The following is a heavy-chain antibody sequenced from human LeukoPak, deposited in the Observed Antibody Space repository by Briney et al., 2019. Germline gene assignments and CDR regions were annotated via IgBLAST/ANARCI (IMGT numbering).Heavy chain of an antibody. J-gene: IGHJ4*02. Sequence: GGSLRLSCAASGFTFVDYAMHWVRQAPGKGLEWVSGISWNSGSIGYADSVKGRFTISRDNAKNSLYLQMNSLRAEDTALYYCAKVSRVRITIFGGSFDYWGQGTLVTVSS. CDR3: AKVSRVRITIFGGSFDY. D-gene: IGHD3-3*01. V-gene: IGHV3-9*01. CDR2: ISWNSGSI. CDR1: GFTFVDYA.